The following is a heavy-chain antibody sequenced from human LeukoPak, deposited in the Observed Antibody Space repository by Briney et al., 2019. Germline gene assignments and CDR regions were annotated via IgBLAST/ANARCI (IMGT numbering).Heavy chain of an antibody. D-gene: IGHD3-22*01. CDR1: GGSISSYY. V-gene: IGHV4-59*01. CDR2: IYYSGST. J-gene: IGHJ4*02. Sequence: SETLSLTCTVSGGSISSYYWSWIRQPPGKGLEWIGYIYYSGSTNYNPSLKSRVTISVDTSKNQFSLKLSSVTTADTAVYYCARGRYYYDSSGYYDYWGQGTLVTVSS. CDR3: ARGRYYYDSSGYYDY.